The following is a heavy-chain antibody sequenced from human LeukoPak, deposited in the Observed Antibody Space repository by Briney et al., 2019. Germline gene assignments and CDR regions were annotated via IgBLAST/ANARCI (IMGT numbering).Heavy chain of an antibody. V-gene: IGHV4-59*01. D-gene: IGHD6-13*01. CDR3: ARLERSSWYDIAGAFDI. Sequence: SETLSLTCTVSGGSISSYYWGWIRQPPGKGLEWIGYIYYGGSTNYNPSLKSRVTISVDTSKNQFSLKLSSVTAADTAVYYCARLERSSWYDIAGAFDIWGQGTMVTVSS. CDR1: GGSISSYY. J-gene: IGHJ3*02. CDR2: IYYGGST.